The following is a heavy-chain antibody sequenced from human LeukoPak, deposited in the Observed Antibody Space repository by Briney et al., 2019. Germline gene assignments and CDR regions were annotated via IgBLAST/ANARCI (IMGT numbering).Heavy chain of an antibody. V-gene: IGHV3-53*04. CDR1: GFTVSSNY. CDR2: IYSGGST. J-gene: IGHJ3*02. CDR3: ARDRDTASGYAFDI. Sequence: GGSLRPSCAASGFTVSSNYMSWVRQAPGKGLEWVSVIYSGGSTYYADSVKGRFTISRHNSKNTLYLQMNSLRAEDTAVYYCARDRDTASGYAFDIWGQGTMVTVSS. D-gene: IGHD5-18*01.